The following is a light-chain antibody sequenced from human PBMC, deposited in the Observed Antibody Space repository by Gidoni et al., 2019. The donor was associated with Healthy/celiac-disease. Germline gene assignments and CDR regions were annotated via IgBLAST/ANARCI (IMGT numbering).Light chain of an antibody. J-gene: IGLJ1*01. CDR1: SSDGGGYNY. V-gene: IGLV2-8*01. CDR3: SSYAGSNNFYYV. CDR2: EVS. Sequence: QSALTQPPSASGSPGQSVSISCTGTSSDGGGYNYVSWYQQPPGKAPKLMIYEVSKRPSGVPDRFSGAKSGNTASLTVSGLQAEDEADYYCSSYAGSNNFYYVFGTGTKVTVL.